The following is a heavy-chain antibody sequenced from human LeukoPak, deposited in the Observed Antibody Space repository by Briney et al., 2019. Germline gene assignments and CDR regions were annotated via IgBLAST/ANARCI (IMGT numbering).Heavy chain of an antibody. V-gene: IGHV4-39*07. CDR2: IYYSGST. Sequence: SETLSLTCTVSGGSISSSSYYWGWIRQPPGKGLEWIGSIYYSGSTYYNPSLKSRVTISVDTSKSQFSLKLSSVTAADTAVYYCAREQGYCRGGSCRNWFDPWGQGTLVTVSS. CDR1: GGSISSSSYY. CDR3: AREQGYCRGGSCRNWFDP. J-gene: IGHJ5*02. D-gene: IGHD2-15*01.